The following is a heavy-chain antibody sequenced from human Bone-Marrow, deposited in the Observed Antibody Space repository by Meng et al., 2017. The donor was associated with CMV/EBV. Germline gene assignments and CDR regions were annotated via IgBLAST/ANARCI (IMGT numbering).Heavy chain of an antibody. CDR1: GYTFTDHY. V-gene: IGHV1-2*02. CDR2: IHPQSGVT. J-gene: IGHJ4*02. D-gene: IGHD5-12*01. CDR3: ARDKWLRLRYFDY. Sequence: ASVKVSCKASGYTFTDHYFHWVRQAPGQGLEWMGWIHPQSGVTNYAQKFQGRVTMTRDTSISTAYMELSRLRSDDTAVYYCARDKWLRLRYFDYWGQGTLVTVSS.